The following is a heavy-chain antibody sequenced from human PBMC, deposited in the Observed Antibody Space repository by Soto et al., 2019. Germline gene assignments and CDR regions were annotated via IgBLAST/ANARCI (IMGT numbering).Heavy chain of an antibody. Sequence: GGSLRLSCAASGFTFSSYAMHWVRQAPGKGLEWVAVISYDGSNKYYADSVKGRFTISRDNSKNTLYLQMNSLRAEDTAVYYCARSPFNYYDSSGYYYEGFDYWGQGTLVTVSS. D-gene: IGHD3-22*01. CDR2: ISYDGSNK. V-gene: IGHV3-30-3*01. CDR3: ARSPFNYYDSSGYYYEGFDY. J-gene: IGHJ4*02. CDR1: GFTFSSYA.